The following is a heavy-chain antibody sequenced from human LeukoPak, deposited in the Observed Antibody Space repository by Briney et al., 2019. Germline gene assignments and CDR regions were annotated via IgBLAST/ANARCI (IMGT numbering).Heavy chain of an antibody. CDR3: ARLGSPHTYYDFWSGYYKDAFDI. D-gene: IGHD3-3*01. J-gene: IGHJ3*02. V-gene: IGHV4-34*01. Sequence: SETLSLTCAVYGGSFSGYYWSWILQPPGKGLEWIGEINHSGSTNYNPSLKSRVTISVDTSKNQFSLKLSSVTAADTAVYYCARLGSPHTYYDFWSGYYKDAFDIWGQGTMVTVSS. CDR2: INHSGST. CDR1: GGSFSGYY.